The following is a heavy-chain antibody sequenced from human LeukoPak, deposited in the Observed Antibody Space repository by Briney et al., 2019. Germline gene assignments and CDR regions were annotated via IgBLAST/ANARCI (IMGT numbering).Heavy chain of an antibody. CDR1: GFSFTNYG. J-gene: IGHJ3*02. Sequence: GGSLRLSCAASGFSFTNYGMHWVRQAPGKGLEWVAFIRYDGTDKYYAGSVKGRFTISRDNSKNTLYLQMNSLRAEDTAVYYCAKVQSGTTEAFDIWGQGTMVTVSS. V-gene: IGHV3-30*02. CDR2: IRYDGTDK. D-gene: IGHD1-14*01. CDR3: AKVQSGTTEAFDI.